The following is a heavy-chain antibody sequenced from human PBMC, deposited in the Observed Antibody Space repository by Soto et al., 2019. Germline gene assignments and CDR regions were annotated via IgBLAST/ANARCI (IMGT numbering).Heavy chain of an antibody. Sequence: QVQLVESGGGVVQPGRSLRLSCAASGFTFSSYGMHWVRQAPGKGLEWVAVIWYDGSNKYYADSVKGRFTISRDNSKNTLYLQMNSLRAEDTAVYYCARCKPYDSSGYQRDAFDIWGQGTMVTFSS. V-gene: IGHV3-33*01. CDR3: ARCKPYDSSGYQRDAFDI. J-gene: IGHJ3*02. D-gene: IGHD3-22*01. CDR1: GFTFSSYG. CDR2: IWYDGSNK.